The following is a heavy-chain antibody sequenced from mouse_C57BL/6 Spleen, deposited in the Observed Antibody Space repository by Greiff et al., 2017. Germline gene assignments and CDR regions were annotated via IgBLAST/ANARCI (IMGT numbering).Heavy chain of an antibody. CDR2: ISYDGSN. V-gene: IGHV3-6*01. Sequence: EVKLVESGPGLVKPSQSLSLTCSVTGYSITSGYYWNWIRQFPGNKLEWMGYISYDGSNNYNPSLKNRISITRDTSKNQFFLKLNSVTTEDTATYYCARGGDYDAWYFDVWGTGTTVTVSS. CDR1: GYSITSGYY. D-gene: IGHD2-4*01. J-gene: IGHJ1*03. CDR3: ARGGDYDAWYFDV.